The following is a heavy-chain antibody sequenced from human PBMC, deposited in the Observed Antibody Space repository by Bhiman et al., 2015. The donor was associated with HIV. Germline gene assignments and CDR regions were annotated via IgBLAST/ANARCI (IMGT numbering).Heavy chain of an antibody. J-gene: IGHJ6*03. V-gene: IGHV3-7*02. CDR3: TRAPNHYYYMDV. CDR1: GFTFSSYW. Sequence: EVQLVESGGGLVQPGGSLRLSCAASGFTFSSYWLSWVRQAPGKGLEWVANIKHDGSDKYYVDSVKGRFTISRDNAKNSLYLQMNSLRGDDTAVYFCTRAPNHYYYMDVWGKGTTVTVSS. CDR2: IKHDGSDK.